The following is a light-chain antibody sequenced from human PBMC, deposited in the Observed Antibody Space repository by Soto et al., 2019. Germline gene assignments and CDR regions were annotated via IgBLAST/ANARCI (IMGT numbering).Light chain of an antibody. V-gene: IGKV3-15*01. CDR1: QSISRN. CDR2: DVS. J-gene: IGKJ2*01. Sequence: EVVMTQSPGTLSVSPGERATLSCRASQSISRNLAWYQQKPGRAPRLLIYDVSTRATGVPARFSGSGSETEFTLTISSLQSEDFAVYYWQQYNNWPPYTFGQGTKLEIK. CDR3: QQYNNWPPYT.